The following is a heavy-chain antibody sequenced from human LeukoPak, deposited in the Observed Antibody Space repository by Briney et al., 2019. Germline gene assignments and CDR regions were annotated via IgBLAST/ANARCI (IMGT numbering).Heavy chain of an antibody. D-gene: IGHD6-6*01. CDR2: IYSGGST. Sequence: GGSLRLSCAASGFTVSSNYMSWVRQAPGKGLEWVSVIYSGGSTYYADSVKGRFTISRDNSKNTLYLQMNSLRAEDTAVYYCARSWQLADPCDYWGQGTLVTVSS. CDR3: ARSWQLADPCDY. J-gene: IGHJ4*02. CDR1: GFTVSSNY. V-gene: IGHV3-66*01.